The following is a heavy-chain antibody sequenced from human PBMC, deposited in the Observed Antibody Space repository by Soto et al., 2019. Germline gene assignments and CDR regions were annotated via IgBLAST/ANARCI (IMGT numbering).Heavy chain of an antibody. J-gene: IGHJ4*02. Sequence: EVQLVESGGGVARPGGSLRLSCAASGFTFEDHGMSGVRQAPGKGLEWLSDISWDGGTTVYPDSVKGRFTVSRNNAKRSLYLQMNSLKPGDTAFYHCARRSGDQQVCDFWGQGTLVTVSS. V-gene: IGHV3-20*01. CDR3: ARRSGDQQVCDF. CDR2: ISWDGGTT. CDR1: GFTFEDHG. D-gene: IGHD3-10*01.